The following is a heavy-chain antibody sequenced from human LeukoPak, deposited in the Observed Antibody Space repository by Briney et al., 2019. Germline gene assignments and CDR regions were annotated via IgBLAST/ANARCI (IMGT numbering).Heavy chain of an antibody. CDR2: IKQDGTEK. D-gene: IGHD2-15*01. V-gene: IGHV3-7*01. J-gene: IGHJ4*02. CDR1: GFTFSDYW. CDR3: TRDTGCPGGTCYSFYDY. Sequence: GGSLRLSCAASGFTFSDYWMTWVRQAPGKGLEWLANIKQDGTEKYYVDSVKGRFTISRDNAENSLYLQMNSLRAEDTAVYYCTRDTGCPGGTCYSFYDYWGQGTLVTVSS.